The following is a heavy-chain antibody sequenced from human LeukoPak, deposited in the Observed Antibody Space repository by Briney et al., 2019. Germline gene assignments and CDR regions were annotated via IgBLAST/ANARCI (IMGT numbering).Heavy chain of an antibody. D-gene: IGHD3-22*01. CDR2: ISSGGSTI. Sequence: GGSLRLSCAASGFTFSDYYMTWIRQAPGKGLEWVSYISSGGSTIYYADSVRGRFTISRDNAKNSLYLQMNSLRAEDTAVYYCARDIAGYYYDSSGYNDPIDYWGQGTLVTVSS. CDR1: GFTFSDYY. V-gene: IGHV3-11*01. J-gene: IGHJ4*02. CDR3: ARDIAGYYYDSSGYNDPIDY.